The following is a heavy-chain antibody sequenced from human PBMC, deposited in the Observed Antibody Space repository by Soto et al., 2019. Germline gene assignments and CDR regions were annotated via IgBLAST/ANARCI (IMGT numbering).Heavy chain of an antibody. CDR3: AREPLTRAYYYDSSGYPFDY. Sequence: SETLCLTCAVYGGSFSGYYWSWIRQPPGKGLEWIGEINHSGSTNYNPSLKSRVTISVDTSKNQFSLKLSSVTAADTAVYYCAREPLTRAYYYDSSGYPFDYWGQGTLVTAS. J-gene: IGHJ4*02. CDR1: GGSFSGYY. CDR2: INHSGST. D-gene: IGHD3-22*01. V-gene: IGHV4-34*01.